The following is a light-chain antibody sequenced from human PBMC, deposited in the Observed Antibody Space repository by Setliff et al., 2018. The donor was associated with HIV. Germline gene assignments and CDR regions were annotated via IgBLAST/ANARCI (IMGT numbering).Light chain of an antibody. CDR1: SSDIGGYNY. V-gene: IGLV2-14*01. CDR2: DVS. CDR3: TSYISSSTL. J-gene: IGLJ2*01. Sequence: QSVLTQPASVSGSPGQPITISCTGTSSDIGGYNYVAWYQQHPGKAPKLMIYDVSKRPAGIPNRLSGSKSGNTASLTISGLQAEDEADYYCTSYISSSTLFGGGTKVTV.